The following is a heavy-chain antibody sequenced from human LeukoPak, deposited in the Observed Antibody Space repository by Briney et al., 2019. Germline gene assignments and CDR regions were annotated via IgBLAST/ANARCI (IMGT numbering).Heavy chain of an antibody. Sequence: SETLSLTCAVYDGSFSGYYWSWIRQSPGKGLEWIGEINHIGTTNHNPSLKSRVTISVDTSKNQSSLKLSSVTAADTAVYYCARQGGGTLGGYYFYGMDVGGQGTTVTVSS. CDR2: INHIGTT. D-gene: IGHD3-10*01. CDR3: ARQGGGTLGGYYFYGMDV. V-gene: IGHV4-34*01. J-gene: IGHJ6*02. CDR1: DGSFSGYY.